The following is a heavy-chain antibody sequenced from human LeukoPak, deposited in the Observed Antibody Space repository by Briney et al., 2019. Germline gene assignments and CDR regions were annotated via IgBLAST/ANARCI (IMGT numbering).Heavy chain of an antibody. CDR2: ISSSSSYI. V-gene: IGHV3-21*01. CDR3: PSDSAGTLGFDL. D-gene: IGHD1-1*01. Sequence: GGSLRLSCAASGFTFSSYSMNWVRQAPGKGLEWVSSISSSSSYIYYADSVKGRFTISRDNAKNSLYLQMNSLRAEDAAVYYCPSDSAGTLGFDLWGRGTLVTVSS. J-gene: IGHJ2*01. CDR1: GFTFSSYS.